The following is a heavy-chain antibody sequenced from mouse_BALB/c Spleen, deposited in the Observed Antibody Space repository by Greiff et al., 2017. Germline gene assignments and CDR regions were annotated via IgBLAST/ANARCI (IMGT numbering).Heavy chain of an antibody. CDR3: ARSDYGNYALYAMDY. D-gene: IGHD2-1*01. V-gene: IGHV1-55*01. CDR2: IYPGSGST. CDR1: GYNFTSYW. Sequence: VQLQQPGAELVKPGTSVKLSCKASGYNFTSYWINWVKLRPGQGLEWIGDIYPGSGSTNYNEKFKSKATLTVDTSSSTAYMQLSSPTSEDSAVYYCARSDYGNYALYAMDYWGQGTSVTVSS. J-gene: IGHJ4*01.